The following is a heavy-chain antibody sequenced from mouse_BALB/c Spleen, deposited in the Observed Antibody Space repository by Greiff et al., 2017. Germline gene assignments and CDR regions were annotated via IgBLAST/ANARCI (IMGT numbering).Heavy chain of an antibody. Sequence: VQLKQSGAELVRPGALVKLSCKASGFNIKDYYMHWVKQRPEQGLEWIGWIDPENGNTIYDPKFQGKASITADTSSNTAYLQLSSLTSEDTAVYYCARAKAWFAYWGQGTLVTVSA. CDR3: ARAKAWFAY. CDR1: GFNIKDYY. V-gene: IGHV14-1*02. J-gene: IGHJ3*01. CDR2: IDPENGNT.